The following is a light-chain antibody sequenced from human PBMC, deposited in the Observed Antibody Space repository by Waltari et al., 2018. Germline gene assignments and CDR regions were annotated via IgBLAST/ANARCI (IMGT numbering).Light chain of an antibody. CDR3: LVWDDTVKSRL. V-gene: IGLV1-47*01. Sequence: QSVLTQPPSASGTPGQRVTISCSGNSFNVGNNYVYWYQRVPGTAPKLVLYKDSHRPSGVPDRFSGSKSGTSASLAISVLRAEDEADYYCLVWDDTVKSRLSGGGTKLTVL. CDR1: SFNVGNNY. CDR2: KDS. J-gene: IGLJ3*02.